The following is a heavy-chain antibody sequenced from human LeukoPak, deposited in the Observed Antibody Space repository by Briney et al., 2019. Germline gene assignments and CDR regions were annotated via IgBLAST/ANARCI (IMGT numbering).Heavy chain of an antibody. V-gene: IGHV5-51*01. CDR1: GYSFTSYW. D-gene: IGHD2-2*01. J-gene: IGHJ4*02. CDR2: IYPGDSDT. Sequence: GESLKISCKGSGYSFTSYWIGWVRQMPGKGLEWMGIIYPGDSDTRYSPSFQGQVTISADKSINTAYLQWSSLKASDTAMFYCARPHTLDRRTKQYFGYWGRGTLVTVFS. CDR3: ARPHTLDRRTKQYFGY.